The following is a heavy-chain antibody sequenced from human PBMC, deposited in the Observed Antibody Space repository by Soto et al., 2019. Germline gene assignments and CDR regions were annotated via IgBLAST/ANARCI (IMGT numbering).Heavy chain of an antibody. CDR2: ISSAGDA. V-gene: IGHV3-13*01. Sequence: WGSLRLSCEASGFTFTKHDIRFFRQPTVKGLEWVSGISSAGDADYADSVEGRFSISRENAHSSFFLQMNSLRVGDSAVYYCARTDRDFYGLDVWGQGTTVTVSS. CDR1: GFTFTKHD. J-gene: IGHJ6*02. CDR3: ARTDRDFYGLDV.